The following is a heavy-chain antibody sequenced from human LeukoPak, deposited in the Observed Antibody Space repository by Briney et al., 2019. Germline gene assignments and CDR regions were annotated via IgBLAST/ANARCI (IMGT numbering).Heavy chain of an antibody. CDR2: ISGSSNTI. D-gene: IGHD6-13*01. CDR1: GFTFSTYR. Sequence: GGSLRLSCAASGFTFSTYRMNWVRQAPGKGLEWVSYISGSSNTIYYADSVKGRFTISRDNAKNSLYLHMNSLRDEDTAVYYCAREYSSSWFSDYWGQGTLVTASS. CDR3: AREYSSSWFSDY. J-gene: IGHJ4*02. V-gene: IGHV3-48*02.